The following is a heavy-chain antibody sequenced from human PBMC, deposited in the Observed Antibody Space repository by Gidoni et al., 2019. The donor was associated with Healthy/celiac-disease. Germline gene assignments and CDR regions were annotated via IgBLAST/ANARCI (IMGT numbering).Heavy chain of an antibody. CDR2: ICYSGST. V-gene: IGHV4-31*03. CDR3: ARDYGTMDV. CDR1: GGSISIGGYH. Sequence: QLHLQESGPGLVKPSQTLSPTSPLSGGSISIGGYHWTWTRQHPGKGLEGIGYICYSGSTYYNPSLKSRVTISVDTSKNQFSLKLSSVTAADTAVYYCARDYGTMDVWGQGTTVTVSS. D-gene: IGHD4-17*01. J-gene: IGHJ6*02.